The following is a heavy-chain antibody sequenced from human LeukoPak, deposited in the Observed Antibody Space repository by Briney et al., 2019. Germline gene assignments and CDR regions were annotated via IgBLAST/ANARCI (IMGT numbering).Heavy chain of an antibody. CDR2: IIPIFGTA. Sequence: GSSVKVSCKAPGGTFSSYAISWVRQAPGQGLEWMGGIIPIFGTANYAQKFQGSVTITADESTSTAYMELSSLRSEDTAVYYCARSKDSSGYYYLEDGDAEAYYYYGMDVWGQGTTVTVSS. V-gene: IGHV1-69*01. D-gene: IGHD3-22*01. CDR3: ARSKDSSGYYYLEDGDAEAYYYYGMDV. J-gene: IGHJ6*02. CDR1: GGTFSSYA.